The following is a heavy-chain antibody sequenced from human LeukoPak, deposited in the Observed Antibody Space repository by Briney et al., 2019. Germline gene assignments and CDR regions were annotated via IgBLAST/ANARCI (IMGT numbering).Heavy chain of an antibody. CDR2: VTWNAGST. D-gene: IGHD2-15*01. CDR3: ARGYCSGNSCRLFDY. V-gene: IGHV3-20*04. Sequence: GGSLRLSXAASGFTFDDYGMAWVRQAPGKGLEWVSGVTWNAGSTGYADSVKGRFTISRDNAKSSLYLQMNSLRAEDTALYYCARGYCSGNSCRLFDYWGQGTLVTVSS. J-gene: IGHJ4*02. CDR1: GFTFDDYG.